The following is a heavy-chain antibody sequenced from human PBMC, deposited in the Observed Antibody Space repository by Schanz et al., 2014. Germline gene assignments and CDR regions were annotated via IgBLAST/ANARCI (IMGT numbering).Heavy chain of an antibody. CDR2: IKQDESER. CDR1: GFTFSTYC. Sequence: EVQLVESGGGLVQPGGSLRLSCAASGFTFSTYCMSWVRQAPGKGLEWVANIKQDESERSYVDSVKGRFTISRDNAKNSLYLQMNSLRAEDTAVYYCARGYSNIWSPMAYWGQGTLVAVSS. D-gene: IGHD6-13*01. V-gene: IGHV3-7*01. J-gene: IGHJ4*02. CDR3: ARGYSNIWSPMAY.